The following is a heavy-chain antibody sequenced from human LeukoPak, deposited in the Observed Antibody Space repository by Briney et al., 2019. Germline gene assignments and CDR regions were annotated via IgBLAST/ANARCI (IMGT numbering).Heavy chain of an antibody. Sequence: GASVKVSCKASGYTFTSYGISWVRQAPGQGLEWMGIINPSGGSTSYAQKFQGRVTMTRDTSTSTVYMELSSLRSEDTAVYYCARLAVPGPGGFDPWGQGTLVTVSS. CDR3: ARLAVPGPGGFDP. J-gene: IGHJ5*02. CDR1: GYTFTSYG. CDR2: INPSGGST. V-gene: IGHV1-46*01. D-gene: IGHD6-19*01.